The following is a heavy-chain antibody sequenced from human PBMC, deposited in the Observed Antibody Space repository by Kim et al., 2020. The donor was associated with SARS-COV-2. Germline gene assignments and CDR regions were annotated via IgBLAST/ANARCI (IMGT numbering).Heavy chain of an antibody. CDR1: GGSMSSYY. CDR3: SRASAHYGCFYFDS. J-gene: IGHJ4*02. CDR2: LYHSGST. D-gene: IGHD3-10*01. V-gene: IGHV4-59*01. Sequence: SETLSLTCTVSGGSMSSYYWSWIRQPPGKGLEWIGDLYHSGSTNYNPSLKSRVTISIDTSKNQFSLKLSSVTAADTAVYYCSRASAHYGCFYFDSWGKG.